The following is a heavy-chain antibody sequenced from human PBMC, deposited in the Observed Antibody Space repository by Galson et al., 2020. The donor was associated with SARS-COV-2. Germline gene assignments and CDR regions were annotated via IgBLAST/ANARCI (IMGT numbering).Heavy chain of an antibody. CDR1: RYTFTSYG. CDR3: AGSSSCGGSCYFPFDS. V-gene: IGHV1-18*01. Sequence: ASVNVSCPASRYTFTSYGISWVRQAPRQGREWMGWISAYNGNTNYAQKLQGRVTMTTDTSTGTAYMERRSLRSDDTAVYYCAGSSSCGGSCYFPFDSWGQGTLVTVSS. D-gene: IGHD2-15*01. J-gene: IGHJ4*02. CDR2: ISAYNGNT.